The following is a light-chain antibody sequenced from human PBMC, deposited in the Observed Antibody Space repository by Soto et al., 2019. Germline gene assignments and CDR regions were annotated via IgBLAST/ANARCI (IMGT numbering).Light chain of an antibody. CDR3: QHYYGFSRT. Sequence: AIQLTQSPSSLSASVGDRVTVTCRASQGISSALAWYQQNPGKAPKLLIYDASSLESGVPSRFSGSGAGTEFTLTISSLQPDDFATYYCQHYYGFSRTFGQGTKVDI. CDR2: DAS. V-gene: IGKV1-13*02. J-gene: IGKJ1*01. CDR1: QGISSA.